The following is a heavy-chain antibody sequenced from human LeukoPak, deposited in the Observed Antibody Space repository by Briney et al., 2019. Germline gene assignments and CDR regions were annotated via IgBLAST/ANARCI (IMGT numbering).Heavy chain of an antibody. CDR1: GFTFSTHS. Sequence: GGSLRLSCAASGFTFSTHSMNWVRQAPGKGLEWVSSITSSSTSKYYTDSVKGRFTISRDNAKNSLSLQMNSLRAEDTAVYYCARRSGDSSGYSDFWGQGTLVTVSS. J-gene: IGHJ4*02. CDR2: ITSSSTSK. CDR3: ARRSGDSSGYSDF. V-gene: IGHV3-21*01. D-gene: IGHD3-22*01.